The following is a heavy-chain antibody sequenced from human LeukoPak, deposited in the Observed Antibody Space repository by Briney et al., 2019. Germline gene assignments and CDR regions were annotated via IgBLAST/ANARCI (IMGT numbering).Heavy chain of an antibody. J-gene: IGHJ4*02. V-gene: IGHV3-49*04. CDR2: IRSKAYGGTT. D-gene: IGHD3-22*01. Sequence: PGGSLRLSCAASGFTFSSYSMSWVRQAPGKGLEWVGFIRSKAYGGTTECAASVKGRFTISRDDSKSIAYLQMNSLKTEDTAVYYCTRVEYYYDSNGYYPVFDYWGQGTLVTVSS. CDR1: GFTFSSYS. CDR3: TRVEYYYDSNGYYPVFDY.